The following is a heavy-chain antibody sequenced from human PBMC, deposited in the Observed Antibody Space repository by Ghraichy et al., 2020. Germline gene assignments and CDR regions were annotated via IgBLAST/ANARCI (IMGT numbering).Heavy chain of an antibody. D-gene: IGHD3-22*01. J-gene: IGHJ3*02. CDR2: IYTSGST. CDR1: GGSISSCSYY. Sequence: SETLSLTCTVSGGSISSCSYYWSWIRQPAGKGLEWIGRIYTSGSTNYNPSLKSRVTISVDTSKNQFSLKLSSVTAADTAVYYCARGLRVVWGAFDIWGQGTMVTVSS. V-gene: IGHV4-61*02. CDR3: ARGLRVVWGAFDI.